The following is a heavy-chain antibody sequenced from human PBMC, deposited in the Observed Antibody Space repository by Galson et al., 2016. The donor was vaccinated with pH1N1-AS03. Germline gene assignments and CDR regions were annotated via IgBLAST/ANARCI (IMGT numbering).Heavy chain of an antibody. D-gene: IGHD6-13*01. J-gene: IGHJ5*02. CDR3: ARRDYNSSYLLPYNWLDP. V-gene: IGHV5-51*01. CDR1: GFTFTNYW. CDR2: IYPGDSA. Sequence: QSGAEVKKPGESLRISCRASGFTFTNYWIGWVRQLPGKGLEWMGIIYPGDSARYSPSFQGQVTISADKSLNTAYLQWSSLKASDTAMYYCARRDYNSSYLLPYNWLDPWGQGTLVTVSS.